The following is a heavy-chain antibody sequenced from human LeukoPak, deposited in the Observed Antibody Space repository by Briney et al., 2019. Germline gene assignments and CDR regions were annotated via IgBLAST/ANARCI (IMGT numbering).Heavy chain of an antibody. Sequence: GGSLRLSCAASGFTFSSYSMNWVRQAPGKGLEWVSSISSSSSYIYYADSVKGRFTISRDNAKNTLYLQMNSLRAEDTAVYYCAREPYSGSYLGYWGQGTLVTVSS. CDR2: ISSSSSYI. J-gene: IGHJ4*02. CDR1: GFTFSSYS. D-gene: IGHD1-26*01. V-gene: IGHV3-21*01. CDR3: AREPYSGSYLGY.